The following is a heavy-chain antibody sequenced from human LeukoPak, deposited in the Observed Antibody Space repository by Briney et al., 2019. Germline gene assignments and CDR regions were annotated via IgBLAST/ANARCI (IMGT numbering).Heavy chain of an antibody. D-gene: IGHD3-10*01. J-gene: IGHJ4*02. Sequence: PSETLSLTCAVSGYSINSDYFWGWIRQPPGKGLEWIGSIYHSGSTYYNPSLKSRATISVFTSKNQFSLRLSSVTAADTAVYHCARILTISYYFDYWGQGALVTVSS. V-gene: IGHV4-38-2*01. CDR1: GYSINSDYF. CDR3: ARILTISYYFDY. CDR2: IYHSGST.